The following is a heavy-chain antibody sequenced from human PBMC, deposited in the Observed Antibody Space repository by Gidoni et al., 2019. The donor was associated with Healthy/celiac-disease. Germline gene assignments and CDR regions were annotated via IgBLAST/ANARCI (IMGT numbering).Heavy chain of an antibody. CDR2: ISWDRGSI. V-gene: IGHV3-9*01. Sequence: EVQLVESGGGLVQPGRSLRLSCAASGFTFDDSAMHWVRQAPGKGLEWVSGISWDRGSIGYADSVRGRFTISRDNAKNSLYLQMNSLRAEDTALYYCAKGPRSQYYYDSSGFFDYWGQGTLVTVSS. D-gene: IGHD3-22*01. CDR3: AKGPRSQYYYDSSGFFDY. CDR1: GFTFDDSA. J-gene: IGHJ4*02.